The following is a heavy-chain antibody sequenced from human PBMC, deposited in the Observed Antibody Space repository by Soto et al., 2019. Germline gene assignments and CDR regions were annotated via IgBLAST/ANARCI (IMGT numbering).Heavy chain of an antibody. CDR1: GYTFTSYA. D-gene: IGHD6-19*01. J-gene: IGHJ4*02. CDR2: INAGNGNT. CDR3: AGGSGWLIDS. V-gene: IGHV1-3*01. Sequence: ASVKVSCKASGYTFTSYAMHWVRQAPGQRLEWMGWINAGNGNTKYSQKFQGRVTITRDTSASTAYMQLNTLRAEDTAVYYCAGGSGWLIDSWGQGTLVTVS.